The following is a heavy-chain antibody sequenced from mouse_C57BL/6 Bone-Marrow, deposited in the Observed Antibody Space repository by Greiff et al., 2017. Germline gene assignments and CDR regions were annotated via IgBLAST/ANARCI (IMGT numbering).Heavy chain of an antibody. CDR3: AGDYDDFHWYFDV. J-gene: IGHJ1*03. CDR2: INPNNGGT. CDR1: GYTFTDYY. D-gene: IGHD2-4*01. Sequence: VQLQQSGPELVKPGASVKISCKASGYTFTDYYMNWVKQSHGKSLEWIGDINPNNGGTSYNQKFKGKATLTVDKSSSTAYMELRSLTSEDSAVYYCAGDYDDFHWYFDVWGTGTTVTVSS. V-gene: IGHV1-26*01.